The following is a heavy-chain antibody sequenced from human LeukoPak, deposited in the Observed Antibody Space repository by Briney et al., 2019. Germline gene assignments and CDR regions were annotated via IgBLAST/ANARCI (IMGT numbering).Heavy chain of an antibody. D-gene: IGHD2-2*01. Sequence: SVKVSCKASGGTFSSYAISWVRQAPGQGLEWMGGIIPIFGTANYAQKFQGRVTMTEDTSTDTAYMELSSLRSEDTAVYYCATGARFVVVPAAIHPGFDPWGQGTLVTVSS. J-gene: IGHJ5*02. CDR1: GGTFSSYA. CDR3: ATGARFVVVPAAIHPGFDP. V-gene: IGHV1-69*06. CDR2: IIPIFGTA.